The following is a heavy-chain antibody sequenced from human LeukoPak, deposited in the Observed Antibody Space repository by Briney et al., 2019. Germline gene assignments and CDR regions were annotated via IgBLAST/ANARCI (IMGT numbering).Heavy chain of an antibody. Sequence: GGSLRLSCAASGFTFSSYAMNWVRQAPGKGLEWVSAISGSGSGDSTYYADSVKGRFTISRDNSKSTLYLQMNSLRAEDTAVYYCAKIRAPAYDFWGQGTMVTVSS. CDR1: GFTFSSYA. V-gene: IGHV3-23*01. CDR3: AKIRAPAYDF. D-gene: IGHD3-3*02. CDR2: ISGSGSGDST. J-gene: IGHJ3*01.